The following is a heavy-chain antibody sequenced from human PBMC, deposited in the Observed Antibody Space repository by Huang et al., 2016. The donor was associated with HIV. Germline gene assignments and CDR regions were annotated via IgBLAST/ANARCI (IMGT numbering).Heavy chain of an antibody. D-gene: IGHD6-19*01. Sequence: QVQLQESGPGLVKPSETLSLSCTVSGGSIRSHHWRGIRQPPGKGLEWIATNSDTGSTNYNPSLKGRVSMSLDTSKNNFSLKLTSVTAADTAVYYCARSPQIYQTSGLAHYYFDFWGRGTLVTVSS. J-gene: IGHJ2*01. CDR3: ARSPQIYQTSGLAHYYFDF. V-gene: IGHV4-59*11. CDR1: GGSIRSHH. CDR2: NSDTGST.